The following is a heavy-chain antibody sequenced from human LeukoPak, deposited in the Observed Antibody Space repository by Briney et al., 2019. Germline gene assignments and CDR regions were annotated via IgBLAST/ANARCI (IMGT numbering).Heavy chain of an antibody. D-gene: IGHD6-25*01. J-gene: IGHJ5*02. Sequence: SETLSLTCTVSGGSISSYYWSWIRQPPGKGLEWIGYIYYSGSTNYNPSLKSRVTISVDTSKNQFPLKLSSVTAADTAVYYCARQQQRLAFEWFDPWGQGTLVTVSS. CDR1: GGSISSYY. CDR2: IYYSGST. CDR3: ARQQQRLAFEWFDP. V-gene: IGHV4-59*01.